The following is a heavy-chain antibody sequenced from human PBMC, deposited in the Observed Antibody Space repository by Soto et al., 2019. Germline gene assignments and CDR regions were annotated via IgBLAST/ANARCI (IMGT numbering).Heavy chain of an antibody. CDR2: ILPVFRIV. CDR3: ARPRLRVRHYECRSAPTASLYHYGLGV. D-gene: IGHD3-3*01. V-gene: IGHV1-69*01. CDR1: GGTFNTYP. Sequence: QVQLEQSGAEVKKPGSSVKVSCQTSGGTFNTYPISWTRQAPGQGLEWLGGILPVFRIVNYAQKFQDRLNLTGDESATSVYVELSRLTSEDTAVCFCARPRLRVRHYECRSAPTASLYHYGLGVWGQGTTVIVSS. J-gene: IGHJ6*02.